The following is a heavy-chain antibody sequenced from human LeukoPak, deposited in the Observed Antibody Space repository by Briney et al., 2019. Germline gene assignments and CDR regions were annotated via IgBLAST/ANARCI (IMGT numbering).Heavy chain of an antibody. CDR2: IYYSGST. CDR1: GGSISSSSYY. D-gene: IGHD5-12*01. J-gene: IGHJ4*02. CDR3: AREDKVATIGY. Sequence: SETLSLTCTVSGGSISSSSYYWGWFRQPPGKGLEWIGNIYYSGSTYYNPSLKSRVTISVDTSKNQFSLKLNSVTPEDTAVYYCAREDKVATIGYWGQGTLVTVSS. V-gene: IGHV4-39*07.